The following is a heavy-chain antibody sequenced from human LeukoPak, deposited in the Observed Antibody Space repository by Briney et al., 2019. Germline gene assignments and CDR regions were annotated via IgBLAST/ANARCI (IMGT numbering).Heavy chain of an antibody. V-gene: IGHV3-64D*06. CDR2: ISSSGGST. D-gene: IGHD1-26*01. Sequence: GGSLRLSCSASGFTFSTYNMYWVRQAPGKGLEYVSTISSSGGSTYYADSVKGRFTISRDNSKDTLYLEMSSLRAEDTAVYYCVKAVGGWPDDWGQGTLVTVSS. CDR3: VKAVGGWPDD. J-gene: IGHJ4*02. CDR1: GFTFSTYN.